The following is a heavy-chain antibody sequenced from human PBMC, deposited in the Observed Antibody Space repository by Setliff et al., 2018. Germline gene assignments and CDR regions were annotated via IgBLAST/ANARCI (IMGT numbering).Heavy chain of an antibody. D-gene: IGHD1-1*01. V-gene: IGHV4-4*08. CDR2: ILTTGST. CDR1: GASISSYY. J-gene: IGHJ4*02. CDR3: ARFCGTSNCQRAPLFDY. Sequence: PSETLSLTCSVSGASISSYYWSWIRQPPGKGLEWIGHILTTGSTNYNPSLKGRIAISADTSRDRFSLRLTSVTAADTAIYYCARFCGTSNCQRAPLFDYWGQGILVTVSS.